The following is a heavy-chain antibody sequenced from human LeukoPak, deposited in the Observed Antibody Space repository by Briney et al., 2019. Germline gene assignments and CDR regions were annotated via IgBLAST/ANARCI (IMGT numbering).Heavy chain of an antibody. Sequence: GGSLRLSCAASGNYWMHWVRQAPGKGLVWVSHINSDGSWTSYADSVKGRFTLSRDNSKNTVYLQMNSLRGEDTAVYYCARDGLGLRRDRQTAMADYWGQGTLVTVSS. CDR3: ARDGLGLRRDRQTAMADY. CDR1: GNYW. D-gene: IGHD5-18*01. V-gene: IGHV3-74*01. J-gene: IGHJ4*02. CDR2: INSDGSWT.